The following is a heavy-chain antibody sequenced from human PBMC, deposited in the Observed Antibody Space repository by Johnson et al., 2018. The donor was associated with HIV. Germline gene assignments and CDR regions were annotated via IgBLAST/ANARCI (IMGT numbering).Heavy chain of an antibody. J-gene: IGHJ3*02. D-gene: IGHD6-19*01. Sequence: EVQLVESGGGVVQPGRSLRLSCAASGFTFSTYAMLWVRQAPGKGLEYVSAFSSNGDNTYYANSVKGRFTISRDNSKNTLYLQMGSLRAEDMAVYYCARDKAVGYSSGWHAFDIWGQGTMVTVSS. CDR3: ARDKAVGYSSGWHAFDI. V-gene: IGHV3-64*01. CDR2: FSSNGDNT. CDR1: GFTFSTYA.